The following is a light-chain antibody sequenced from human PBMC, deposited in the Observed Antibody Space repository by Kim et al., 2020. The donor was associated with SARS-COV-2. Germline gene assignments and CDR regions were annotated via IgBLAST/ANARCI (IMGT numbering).Light chain of an antibody. V-gene: IGLV1-47*01. CDR1: SSNIERNY. J-gene: IGLJ3*02. CDR2: RSN. Sequence: ELTQPPSASGTSGQRVTMSCSGSSSNIERNYVYWYQQLPGTAPKVLIYRSNQRPSGVPDRFSGSKSGTSASLAISGLRSEDEADYYCAAWDDSLSGRVFGGGTQLTVL. CDR3: AAWDDSLSGRV.